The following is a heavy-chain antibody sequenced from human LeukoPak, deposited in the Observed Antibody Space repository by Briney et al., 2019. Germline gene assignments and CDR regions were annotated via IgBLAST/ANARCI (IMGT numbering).Heavy chain of an antibody. V-gene: IGHV3-23*01. Sequence: SGGSLRLSCAASGFTFSSYAMYWVRQAPGKGLEWVSTIRGSGGTTYYADSVKGRFTISRDNSKNTLYLQMNSLRAEDTAVFYCAKGSTAGYYFDYWGQGTLVTVSS. J-gene: IGHJ4*02. CDR3: AKGSTAGYYFDY. D-gene: IGHD5-18*01. CDR1: GFTFSSYA. CDR2: IRGSGGTT.